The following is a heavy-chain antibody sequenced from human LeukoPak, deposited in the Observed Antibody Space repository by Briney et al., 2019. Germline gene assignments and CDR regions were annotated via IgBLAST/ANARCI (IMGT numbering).Heavy chain of an antibody. CDR1: GFTVSGNH. D-gene: IGHD5-12*01. CDR3: ARGRVATIFSAFDY. J-gene: IGHJ4*02. CDR2: IHSGLST. V-gene: IGHV3-66*01. Sequence: GGSLRLSCAASGFTVSGNHMSWVRQAPGKGLQWVSVIHSGLSTYYADSVKGRFTISRDNSKNTLYLQMNSLRGEDTAVYYCARGRVATIFSAFDYWGQGTLVTVSS.